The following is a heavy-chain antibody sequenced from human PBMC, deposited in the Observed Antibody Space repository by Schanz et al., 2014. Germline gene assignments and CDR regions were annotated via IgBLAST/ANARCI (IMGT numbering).Heavy chain of an antibody. V-gene: IGHV3-30*02. J-gene: IGHJ4*02. CDR1: GFTIDDYP. CDR3: AKERDITGWNHGDY. D-gene: IGHD6-19*01. CDR2: IRFDGSDK. Sequence: VRLVESGGVVVQPGGSLRLSCAASGFTIDDYPVHWVRQAPGKGLEWVTFIRFDGSDKYYADSVKGRFSVSRDNSKNTLYLQMNSLRADDTAVYHCAKERDITGWNHGDYWGQGTLVTVSS.